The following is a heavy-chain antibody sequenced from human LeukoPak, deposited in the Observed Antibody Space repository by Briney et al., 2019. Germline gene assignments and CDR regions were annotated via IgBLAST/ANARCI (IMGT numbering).Heavy chain of an antibody. J-gene: IGHJ6*02. V-gene: IGHV6-1*01. CDR1: GDSVSSNSAA. CDR3: ARDAYSSGWCRTFDDYYGMDV. CDR2: TYYRSKWYN. D-gene: IGHD6-19*01. Sequence: SQTLSLTCAISGDSVSSNSAAWNWIRQSPSRGLEWLGRTYYRSKWYNDYAVSVKSRITINPDTSKNQFSLQLNSVTPEDTAVYYCARDAYSSGWCRTFDDYYGMDVWGQGTTVTVSS.